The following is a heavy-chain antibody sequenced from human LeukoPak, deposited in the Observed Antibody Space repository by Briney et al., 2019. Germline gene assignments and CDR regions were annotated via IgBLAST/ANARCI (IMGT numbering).Heavy chain of an antibody. Sequence: SETVSLTCAVYGGFFSGYYWSWIRQPPGKGLAWVGEINHSGSTNYNPPLQSQVTISVDASKHQFSLKLSSVAAADTAVYYCARGLRAVECPSGYYLLYYYYGMDVWGQGTTVTVSS. CDR3: ARGLRAVECPSGYYLLYYYYGMDV. CDR2: INHSGST. J-gene: IGHJ6*01. CDR1: GGFFSGYY. D-gene: IGHD3-22*01. V-gene: IGHV4-34*01.